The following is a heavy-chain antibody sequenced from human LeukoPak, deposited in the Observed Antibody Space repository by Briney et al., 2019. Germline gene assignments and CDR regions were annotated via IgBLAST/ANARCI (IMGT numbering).Heavy chain of an antibody. CDR1: GFTFSSNG. V-gene: IGHV3-23*01. Sequence: PGGSLRLSCAASGFTFSSNGMSWVRQAPGKGLEWVSSIGVSGGSTYYADSVKGRFTISKDTSKSTLHLQMNSLIAEDTAVYYCAKPKGYCSGGNCYWYFDYWGQETLVTVSS. D-gene: IGHD2-15*01. J-gene: IGHJ4*02. CDR2: IGVSGGST. CDR3: AKPKGYCSGGNCYWYFDY.